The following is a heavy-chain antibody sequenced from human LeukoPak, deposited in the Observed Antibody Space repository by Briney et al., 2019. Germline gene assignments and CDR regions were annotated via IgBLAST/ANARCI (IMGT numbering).Heavy chain of an antibody. CDR3: ARGGEYSSSSSHYYYGMDV. CDR1: GGTFSSYA. V-gene: IGHV1-2*04. D-gene: IGHD6-6*01. Sequence: ASVKVSCKASGGTFSSYAISWVRQAPGQGLEWMGWINPNSGGTNYAQKFQGWVTMTRDTSISTAYMELSRLRSDDTAVYYCARGGEYSSSSSHYYYGMDVWGQGTTVTVSS. J-gene: IGHJ6*02. CDR2: INPNSGGT.